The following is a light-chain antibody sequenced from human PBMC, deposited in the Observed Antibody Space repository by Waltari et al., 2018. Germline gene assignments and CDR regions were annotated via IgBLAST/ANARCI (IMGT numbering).Light chain of an antibody. CDR2: AVS. J-gene: IGLJ2*01. V-gene: IGLV2-23*02. CDR3: SSYAGSSKGV. Sequence: QSALTQPAPVSGSPGQSLTITCTGTSSDVGNYKRVSWYQQHPGKAPKLMIYAVSKRPSGVSDRFSGSKSGDMASLTISGLQPEDEAEYFCSSYAGSSKGVFGGGTKVTVL. CDR1: SSDVGNYKR.